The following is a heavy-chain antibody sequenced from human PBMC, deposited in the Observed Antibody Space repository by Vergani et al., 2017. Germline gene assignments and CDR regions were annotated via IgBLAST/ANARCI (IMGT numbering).Heavy chain of an antibody. V-gene: IGHV3-74*03. J-gene: IGHJ5*02. CDR3: ARARCGGACFMSNWLDT. Sequence: EVQLVESGGGLVQPGGSLRLSCAASGFTLGQYWMHWVRQTPGTGLEWVSRVKSDGNSVMYADSVKGRFTISRDNSKNTLYLEMKSLRVEDTAVYYCARARCGGACFMSNWLDTWGQGTLVSVSS. CDR2: VKSDGNSV. D-gene: IGHD2-21*02. CDR1: GFTLGQYW.